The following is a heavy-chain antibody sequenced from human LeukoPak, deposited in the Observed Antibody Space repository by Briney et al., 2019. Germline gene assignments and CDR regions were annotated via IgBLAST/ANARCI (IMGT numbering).Heavy chain of an antibody. CDR1: GFTFSSYA. V-gene: IGHV3-64D*06. Sequence: QTGGSLRLSCSASGFTFSSYAMHWVRQAPGKGLEYVSAISSNGGSTYYADSVKGRFTISRDNSKNTLYLQMSSLRAEDTAVYYCVKGSYCSSTRCQTSHITLFDYWGQGTLVTVSS. CDR2: ISSNGGST. J-gene: IGHJ4*02. CDR3: VKGSYCSSTRCQTSHITLFDY. D-gene: IGHD2-2*01.